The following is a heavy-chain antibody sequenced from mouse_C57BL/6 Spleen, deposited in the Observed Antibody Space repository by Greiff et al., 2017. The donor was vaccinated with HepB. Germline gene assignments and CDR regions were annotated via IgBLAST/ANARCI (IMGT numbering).Heavy chain of an antibody. CDR3: ARGDGYPGMDY. CDR2: ISYDGSN. CDR1: GYSITSGYY. Sequence: VQLKESGPGLVKPSQSLSLTCSVTGYSITSGYYWNWIRQFPGNKLEWMGYISYDGSNNYNPSLKNRISITRDTSKNQFFLKLNSVTTEDTATYYCARGDGYPGMDYWGQGTSVTVSS. D-gene: IGHD2-3*01. J-gene: IGHJ4*01. V-gene: IGHV3-6*01.